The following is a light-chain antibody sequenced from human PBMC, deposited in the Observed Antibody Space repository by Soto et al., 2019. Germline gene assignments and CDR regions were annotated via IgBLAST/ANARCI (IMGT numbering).Light chain of an antibody. Sequence: QSVLTQPPSASASLGASVTLTCTLSSGYSNYKVDWYQQRPGKGPRFVMRVGTGGIVGSKGDGIPDRFSVLGSGLNRSLTIKNIQEEDESDYHCGADHGSGSNFVYVFGTGTKVTVL. J-gene: IGLJ1*01. V-gene: IGLV9-49*01. CDR1: SGYSNYK. CDR2: VGTGGIVG. CDR3: GADHGSGSNFVYV.